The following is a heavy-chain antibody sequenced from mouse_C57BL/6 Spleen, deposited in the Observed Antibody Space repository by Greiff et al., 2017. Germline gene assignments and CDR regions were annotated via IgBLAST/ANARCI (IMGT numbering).Heavy chain of an antibody. CDR1: GFTFSSYG. V-gene: IGHV5-6*02. CDR2: ISSGGSYT. CDR3: AKHWTIVTTSYDFDY. J-gene: IGHJ2*01. Sequence: DVKLVESGGDLVKPGGSLKLSCAASGFTFSSYGMSWVRQTPDKRLEWVATISSGGSYTYYPDNVKGRFTITRDKTDNTPYLQICRLKSEDTAMYSCAKHWTIVTTSYDFDYWGQGTTLTVSS. D-gene: IGHD2-12*01.